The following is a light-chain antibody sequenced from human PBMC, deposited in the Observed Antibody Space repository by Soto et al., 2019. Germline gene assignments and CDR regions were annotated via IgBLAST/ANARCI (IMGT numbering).Light chain of an antibody. CDR1: QVIISY. V-gene: IGKV1-8*01. J-gene: IGKJ1*01. CDR3: QQSYFILGT. CDR2: AAS. Sequence: AIRMTQSPSSLSASTGDIVTITCRASQVIISYLAWYQQPPGRAPKLLIYAASTVQSGVPSRFSGSGSGTDFTLTISNLQREDFATYYCQQSYFILGTFGRGTKVDIK.